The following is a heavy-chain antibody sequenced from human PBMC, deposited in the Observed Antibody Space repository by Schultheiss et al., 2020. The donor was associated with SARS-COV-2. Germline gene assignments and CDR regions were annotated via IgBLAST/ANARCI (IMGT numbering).Heavy chain of an antibody. CDR1: GYTFTSYG. CDR2: INPNSGGT. V-gene: IGHV1-18*01. Sequence: ASVKVSCKASGYTFTSYGISWVRQAPGQGLEWMGWINPNSGGTNYAQKFQGRVTMTTDTSTSTAYMELRSLRSDDTAVYYCARDQAYYDFWSGYYSSGMDVWGQGTTVTVSS. J-gene: IGHJ6*02. CDR3: ARDQAYYDFWSGYYSSGMDV. D-gene: IGHD3-3*01.